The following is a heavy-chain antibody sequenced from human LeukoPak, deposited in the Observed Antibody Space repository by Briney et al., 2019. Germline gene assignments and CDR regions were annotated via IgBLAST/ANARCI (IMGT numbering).Heavy chain of an antibody. CDR3: AKDLSSWSPNYFDY. CDR1: GFTFSSYG. Sequence: GGSLRLSCAASGFTFSSYGMHWVRQAPGKGLEWVAFIRYDGSNKYYADSVKGRFTISRDNSKNTLYLQMSSLRAEDTAVYYCAKDLSSWSPNYFDYWGQGTLVTVSS. V-gene: IGHV3-30*02. D-gene: IGHD6-13*01. J-gene: IGHJ4*02. CDR2: IRYDGSNK.